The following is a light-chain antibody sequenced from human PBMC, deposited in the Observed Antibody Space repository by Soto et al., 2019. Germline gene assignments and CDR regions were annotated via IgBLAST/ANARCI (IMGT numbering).Light chain of an antibody. Sequence: DIQMTQSPSTLSASVGDRVTITCRASQSISTWLAWYQQKPGKAPKLLIYDASSLESGVPSRFSGSGSGTEFTLTISSLQPEDFASYYCQQYNSYSRVGQRTKVDIK. V-gene: IGKV1-5*01. CDR1: QSISTW. J-gene: IGKJ1*01. CDR3: QQYNSYSR. CDR2: DAS.